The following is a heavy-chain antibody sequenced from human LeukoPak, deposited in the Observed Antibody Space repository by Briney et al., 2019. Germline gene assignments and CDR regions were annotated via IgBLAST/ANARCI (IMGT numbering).Heavy chain of an antibody. Sequence: GGSLRLSCAASGFTFSSYAMSWVRQAPGKGLEWVSAISGSGGSTYYADSVQGRFTIPRDNSKNTLYLQMNSLRAEDTAVYYCAKRFRPGDFLTGFLGYWGQGTLVTVSS. J-gene: IGHJ4*02. D-gene: IGHD3-9*01. CDR3: AKRFRPGDFLTGFLGY. V-gene: IGHV3-23*01. CDR1: GFTFSSYA. CDR2: ISGSGGST.